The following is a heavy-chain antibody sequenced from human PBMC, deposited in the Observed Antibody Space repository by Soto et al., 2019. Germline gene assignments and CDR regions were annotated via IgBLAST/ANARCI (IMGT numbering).Heavy chain of an antibody. CDR1: GYTFSSYG. V-gene: IGHV1-18*01. J-gene: IGHJ4*02. D-gene: IGHD1-26*01. Sequence: QVLLVQSGAEVKKPGASVKVSCKASGYTFSSYGISWVRQAPGQGLEWMGWIRPYNGNTNYAQKLQGRVTMPTDTSTSTAYMELRSLRSDDTAVYYCGRGSWGELLFDYWGQGTLVTVSS. CDR2: IRPYNGNT. CDR3: GRGSWGELLFDY.